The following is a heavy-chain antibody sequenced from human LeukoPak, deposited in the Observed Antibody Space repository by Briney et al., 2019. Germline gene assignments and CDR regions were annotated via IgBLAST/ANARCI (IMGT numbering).Heavy chain of an antibody. CDR3: IVFGDSNH. D-gene: IGHD4-17*01. Sequence: GGSVRLSCAASGLTGSHNYVSWVRQAPGKGLEWVSAIHTSGDTCYADSVKGRFTISRDTSKNTLYLQINSLRVEDTAVYYCIVFGDSNHWGQGTLVTVSS. J-gene: IGHJ5*02. CDR1: GLTGSHNY. V-gene: IGHV3-53*01. CDR2: IHTSGDT.